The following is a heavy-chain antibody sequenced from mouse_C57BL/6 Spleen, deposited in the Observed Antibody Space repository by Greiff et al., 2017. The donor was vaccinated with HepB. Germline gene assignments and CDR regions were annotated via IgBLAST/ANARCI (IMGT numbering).Heavy chain of an antibody. CDR1: GYTFTEYT. CDR3: ARHEDPPLRGNWYFDV. V-gene: IGHV1-62-2*01. D-gene: IGHD1-1*01. Sequence: QVQLQQSGAELVKPGASVKLSCKASGYTFTEYTIHWVKQRSGQGLEWIGWFYPGSGSIKYNEKFKDKATLTADKSSSTVYMELSRLTSEDSAGYFCARHEDPPLRGNWYFDVWGTGTTVTVSS. CDR2: FYPGSGSI. J-gene: IGHJ1*03.